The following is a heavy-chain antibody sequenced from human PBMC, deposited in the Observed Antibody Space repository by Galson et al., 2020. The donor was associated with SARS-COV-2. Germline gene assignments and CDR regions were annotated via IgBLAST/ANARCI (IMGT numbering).Heavy chain of an antibody. V-gene: IGHV4-30-4*07. D-gene: IGHD1-26*01. CDR2: IYYSGST. CDR1: GGSISSGGYS. Sequence: SETLSLTCAVSGGSISSGGYSWSWIRQPPGKGLEWIGYIYYSGSTYYNPSLKSRVTISVDTSKNQFSLKLSSVTAADTAVYYCARVDDSDAVDYWGQGTLVTVSS. J-gene: IGHJ4*02. CDR3: ARVDDSDAVDY.